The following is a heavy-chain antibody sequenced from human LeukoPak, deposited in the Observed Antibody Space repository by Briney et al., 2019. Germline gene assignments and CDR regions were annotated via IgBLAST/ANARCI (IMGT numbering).Heavy chain of an antibody. CDR3: ARDLPYSSNWYTQDY. CDR1: GFTFGTYS. D-gene: IGHD6-13*01. J-gene: IGHJ4*02. Sequence: PGGSLRLSCEGSGFTFGTYSLTWVRQVPGKGLEWISYITPTGNTFYYADSVKGRFTISRDNAKNSLYLQINSLRAEDTAVYYCARDLPYSSNWYTQDYWGQGTLVTVSS. V-gene: IGHV3-48*04. CDR2: ITPTGNTF.